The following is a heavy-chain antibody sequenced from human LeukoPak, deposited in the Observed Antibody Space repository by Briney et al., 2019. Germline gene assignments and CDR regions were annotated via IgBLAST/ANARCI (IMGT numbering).Heavy chain of an antibody. D-gene: IGHD3-10*01. J-gene: IGHJ5*02. CDR1: GFPFTNAW. CDR3: ATQGLWFGEFGWFDP. Sequence: TGGSLRLYCAASGFPFTNAWMTWVRQAPGKGLEWVARIKSETDGGTKEYAAPVKGRFTISRDDSKTTLYLEMNSLKTEDTALYYCATQGLWFGEFGWFDPWGQGTLVIVSS. CDR2: IKSETDGGTK. V-gene: IGHV3-15*01.